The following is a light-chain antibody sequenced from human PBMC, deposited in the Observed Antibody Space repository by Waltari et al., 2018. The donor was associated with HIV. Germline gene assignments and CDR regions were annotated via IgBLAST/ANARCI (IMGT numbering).Light chain of an antibody. CDR1: QPIDNY. J-gene: IGKJ5*01. CDR3: QQTYSPPRT. V-gene: IGKV1-39*01. CDR2: LAS. Sequence: DIRMTQSPPSLSPSVGDTVTFTCLASQPIDNYLHWYQHKPGQVPKLLIYLASTLHSGVPPRFSGSGSGTSFSLTLSGVQPDDVATYFCQQTYSPPRTFGQGTRLE.